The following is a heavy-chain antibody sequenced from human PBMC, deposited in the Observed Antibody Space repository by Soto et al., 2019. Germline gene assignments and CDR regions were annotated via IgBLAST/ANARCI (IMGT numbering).Heavy chain of an antibody. Sequence: ASETLSLTCTVSGGSISSGDYYWSWIRQPPGKGLEWIGYIYYSGSTYYNPSLKSRVTISVDTSKNQFSLKLSSVTAADTAVYYCARAHLPTGGERTNYYYYGMDVWGQGTTVTVSS. CDR2: IYYSGST. J-gene: IGHJ6*02. CDR3: ARAHLPTGGERTNYYYYGMDV. D-gene: IGHD1-1*01. V-gene: IGHV4-30-4*01. CDR1: GGSISSGDYY.